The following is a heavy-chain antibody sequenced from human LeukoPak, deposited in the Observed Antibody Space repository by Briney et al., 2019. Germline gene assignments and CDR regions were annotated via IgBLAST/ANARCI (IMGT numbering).Heavy chain of an antibody. CDR1: GFTFSGFW. D-gene: IGHD1-26*01. CDR2: ISFDGSDA. Sequence: GGSLRLSCAASGFTFSGFWMHWVRQAPGKGLVWVSCISFDGSDATYADSVKGRFTISRDNAKNTLYLQMSNLRVDDTAVYYCAKDTTWGGTYPFDSWGQGTLVTVSS. J-gene: IGHJ4*02. V-gene: IGHV3-74*01. CDR3: AKDTTWGGTYPFDS.